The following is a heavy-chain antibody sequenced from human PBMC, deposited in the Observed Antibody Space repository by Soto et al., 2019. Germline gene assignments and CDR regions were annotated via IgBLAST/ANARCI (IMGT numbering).Heavy chain of an antibody. D-gene: IGHD3-9*01. CDR1: GDSMNSYY. CDR2: IYYTGSP. J-gene: IGHJ5*02. Sequence: QVQLQESGPSLVRPSETLSLTCTVSGDSMNSYYWSWIRQPPGQGLDWIVYIYYTGSPNYNPSIKSRVSVSLDTYKNRFSLNMSSVTAADTAKYYCARLKIDCDLLTGYYKQWFDPWGQGTLVTVAS. CDR3: ARLKIDCDLLTGYYKQWFDP. V-gene: IGHV4-59*08.